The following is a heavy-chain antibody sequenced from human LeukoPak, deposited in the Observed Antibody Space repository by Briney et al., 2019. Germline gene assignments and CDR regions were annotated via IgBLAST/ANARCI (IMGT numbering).Heavy chain of an antibody. J-gene: IGHJ4*02. CDR3: ARDLGYYFDY. Sequence: PSQTLSLTCAVSGGSISSGGYSWSWIRQPPGKGLEWIGYIYYSGSTYYNPSLKSRVTISVDTSKDQFSLKLSSVTAADTAVYYCARDLGYYFDYWGQGTLVTVSS. V-gene: IGHV4-31*11. D-gene: IGHD3-16*01. CDR1: GGSISSGGYS. CDR2: IYYSGST.